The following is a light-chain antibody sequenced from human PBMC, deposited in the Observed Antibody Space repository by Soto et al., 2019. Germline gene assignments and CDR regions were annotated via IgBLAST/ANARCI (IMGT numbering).Light chain of an antibody. V-gene: IGKV3-15*01. CDR3: QQYNNWPLMT. Sequence: EIVMTQSPATLSVSPGERATLSCRASQSVSSNLAWYQQKPGQAPRLLIYGASTRATGIPARFSGSGSGREFTLTISSLQSEDFAVYYCQQYNNWPLMTFGQGTKVEIK. CDR1: QSVSSN. J-gene: IGKJ1*01. CDR2: GAS.